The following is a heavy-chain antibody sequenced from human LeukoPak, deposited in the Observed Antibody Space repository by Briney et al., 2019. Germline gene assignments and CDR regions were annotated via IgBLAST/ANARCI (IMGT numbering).Heavy chain of an antibody. V-gene: IGHV3-23*01. CDR3: AKAHGYYDS. Sequence: GGSLRLSCAASGFTFSNYAMNWVRQAPGKGLEWVSGIGFDGTTYYADSVKGRFTISRDTSKNTFSLQMNSLRAEDTAVYYCAKAHGYYDSWGQGTLVTVSS. J-gene: IGHJ5*01. CDR2: IGFDGTT. CDR1: GFTFSNYA. D-gene: IGHD3-22*01.